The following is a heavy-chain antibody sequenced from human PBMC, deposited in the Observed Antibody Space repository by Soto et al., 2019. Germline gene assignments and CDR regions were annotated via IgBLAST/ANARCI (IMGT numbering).Heavy chain of an antibody. Sequence: ASVKVSCEASGYTCTSYAMHWVRQAPGQRLEWMGWINAGNGNTKYSQKFQGRVTITRDTSASTAYMELSRLRSEDTAVYYCARDLQEQWLVFNYYGMDVCGQGTTVTVSS. V-gene: IGHV1-3*01. J-gene: IGHJ6*02. D-gene: IGHD6-19*01. CDR3: ARDLQEQWLVFNYYGMDV. CDR1: GYTCTSYA. CDR2: INAGNGNT.